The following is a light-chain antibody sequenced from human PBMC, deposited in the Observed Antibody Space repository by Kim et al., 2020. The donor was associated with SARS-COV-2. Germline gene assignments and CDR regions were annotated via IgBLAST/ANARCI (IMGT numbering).Light chain of an antibody. CDR1: RNNVGNQG. V-gene: IGLV10-54*01. J-gene: IGLJ3*02. Sequence: QTATLTCTGNRNNVGNQGAAWLQQHQGHPPKLLSYRNNNRPSGISERLSASRSGNTASLTITGLQPEDEADYYCSAWDSSLSAWVFGGGTQLTVL. CDR2: RNN. CDR3: SAWDSSLSAWV.